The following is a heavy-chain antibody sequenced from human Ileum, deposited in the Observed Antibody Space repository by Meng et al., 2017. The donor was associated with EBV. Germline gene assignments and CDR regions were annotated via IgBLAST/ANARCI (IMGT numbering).Heavy chain of an antibody. Sequence: QLEESAPGLWTPSPTRSLTCAVSGFSISSGFDHWSWTRQPPGKGLEWIGCSGGTYYNPSLKSRLTISVDTSKNQFSLKLDSATAADTAVYYCAIYAVGGSGQGYWGQGTLVTVSS. CDR1: GFSISSGFDH. J-gene: IGHJ4*02. V-gene: IGHV4-30-4*01. CDR3: AIYAVGGSGQGY. CDR2: SGGT. D-gene: IGHD1-26*01.